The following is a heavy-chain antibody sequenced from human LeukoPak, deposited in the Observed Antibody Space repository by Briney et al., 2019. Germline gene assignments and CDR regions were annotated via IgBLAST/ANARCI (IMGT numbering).Heavy chain of an antibody. CDR2: IYPGDSDT. D-gene: IGHD6-13*01. CDR1: GYSFISYW. V-gene: IGHV5-51*01. Sequence: GESLKISCKGSGYSFISYWIGWVRPMPGKGPEWMGIIYPGDSDTRYSPTFQGQVTISADKSIDTAYLQWSSLKASDTAMYYCARHGPPHSSSWYKVDYWGQGTLVTVSS. J-gene: IGHJ4*02. CDR3: ARHGPPHSSSWYKVDY.